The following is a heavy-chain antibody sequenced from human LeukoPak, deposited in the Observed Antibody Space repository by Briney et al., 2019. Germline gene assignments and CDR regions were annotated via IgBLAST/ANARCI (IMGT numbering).Heavy chain of an antibody. D-gene: IGHD2-2*01. J-gene: IGHJ5*02. V-gene: IGHV4-38-2*01. CDR2: IYHSGSP. Sequence: PSETLSLTCAVSDYSISSGYYWGWIRQPPGKGLEWIGSIYHSGSPYYTPSLKSRVTISVDTSKNQFSLKLSSVTAADTAVYYCARKIVVVPAAILDWFDPWGQGTLVTVSS. CDR3: ARKIVVVPAAILDWFDP. CDR1: DYSISSGYY.